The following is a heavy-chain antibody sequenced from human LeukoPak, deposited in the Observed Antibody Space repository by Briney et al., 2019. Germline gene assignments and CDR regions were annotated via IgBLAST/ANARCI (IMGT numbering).Heavy chain of an antibody. D-gene: IGHD3-10*01. V-gene: IGHV3-73*01. CDR3: TRQFGELLA. CDR1: GFTFSDSV. J-gene: IGHJ4*02. Sequence: GGSLRLSCAASGFTFSDSVMHWVRQASGKGLEWVGRIRSKTNNYSTAYAASVKGRFTISRDDSKSMAYLQMNSLKTEDTAVYYCTRQFGELLAWGQGALVTASP. CDR2: IRSKTNNYST.